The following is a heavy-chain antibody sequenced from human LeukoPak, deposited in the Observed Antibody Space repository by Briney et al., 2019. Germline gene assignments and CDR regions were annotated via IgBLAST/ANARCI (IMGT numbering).Heavy chain of an antibody. Sequence: PGGSQRLSCAASGFTFSSYSMNWVRQAPGKGLEWVSYISSSSSTIYYADSVKGRFTISRDNAKNSLYLQMNSLRAEDTAVYYCARVEAEQWLVRDYWGQGTLVTVSS. V-gene: IGHV3-48*04. J-gene: IGHJ4*02. CDR3: ARVEAEQWLVRDY. D-gene: IGHD6-19*01. CDR2: ISSSSSTI. CDR1: GFTFSSYS.